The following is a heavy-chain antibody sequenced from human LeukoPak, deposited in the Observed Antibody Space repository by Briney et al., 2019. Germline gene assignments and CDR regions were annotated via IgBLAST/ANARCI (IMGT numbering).Heavy chain of an antibody. J-gene: IGHJ6*02. CDR1: GGTFSSYT. V-gene: IGHV1-69*02. CDR3: ATLYSGSTRGYYYYGMDV. Sequence: PRASVTVSCKASGGTFSSYTISWVRQAPGQGLEWMGRIIPILGIANYAQKFQGRVTITADKSTSTAYMELSSLRSEDTAVYYCATLYSGSTRGYYYYGMDVWGRGTTVTVSS. CDR2: IIPILGIA. D-gene: IGHD1-26*01.